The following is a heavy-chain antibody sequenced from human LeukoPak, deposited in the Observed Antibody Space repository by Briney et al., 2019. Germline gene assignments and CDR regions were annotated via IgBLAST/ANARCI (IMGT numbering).Heavy chain of an antibody. V-gene: IGHV4-59*12. Sequence: SETLSLTCTVSGGSISSYYWSWIRQPPGKGLEWIGYIYYSGNTNYNPSLKSRVTISVDTSKNQFSLKLSSVTAADTAVYYCARENGDSSGWXXXFDYWGQGTLVTVSS. J-gene: IGHJ4*02. CDR2: IYYSGNT. CDR1: GGSISSYY. D-gene: IGHD6-19*01. CDR3: ARENGDSSGWXXXFDY.